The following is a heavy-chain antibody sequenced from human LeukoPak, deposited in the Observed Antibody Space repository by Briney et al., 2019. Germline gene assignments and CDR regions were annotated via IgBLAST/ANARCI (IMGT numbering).Heavy chain of an antibody. Sequence: GGSLRLSCAASGFDFSTYSIDWVRQAPGKGLEWVSYISSSSSNIYHADSVKGRFTISRDNANNSLHLQMNSLSAEDTAVYYCARVGRSGWTVDYWGQGTLVTVSS. D-gene: IGHD6-19*01. CDR1: GFDFSTYS. CDR3: ARVGRSGWTVDY. CDR2: ISSSSSNI. V-gene: IGHV3-48*04. J-gene: IGHJ4*02.